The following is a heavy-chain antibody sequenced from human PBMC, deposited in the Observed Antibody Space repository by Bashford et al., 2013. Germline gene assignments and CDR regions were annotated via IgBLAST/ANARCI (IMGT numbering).Heavy chain of an antibody. V-gene: IGHV4-61*01. CDR3: ARDTRVTWGDY. CDR2: IHYSGFT. J-gene: IGHJ4*02. D-gene: IGHD2-2*01. Sequence: SSETLSLTCTVFGASVSSDSHYWSWTRQPPGQGLEWIGYIHYSGFTKYNSSLKSRVTISIDTSKNQFSLKLTSVTAADTAVYYCARDTRVTWGDYWGREPWSPSPQ. CDR1: GASVSSDSHY.